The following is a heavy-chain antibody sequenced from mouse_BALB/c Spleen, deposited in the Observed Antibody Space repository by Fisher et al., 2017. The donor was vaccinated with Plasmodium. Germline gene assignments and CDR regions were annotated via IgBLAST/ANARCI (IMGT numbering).Heavy chain of an antibody. J-gene: IGHJ4*01. Sequence: RFTISRDNAKNTLYLEMSSLRSEDTAMYYCARDLTAVVAMDYWGQGTSVTVSS. V-gene: IGHV5-9-4*01. D-gene: IGHD1-1*01. CDR3: ARDLTAVVAMDY.